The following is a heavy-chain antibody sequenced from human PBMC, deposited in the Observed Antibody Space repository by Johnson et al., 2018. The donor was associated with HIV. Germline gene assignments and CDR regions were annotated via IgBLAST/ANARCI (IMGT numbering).Heavy chain of an antibody. CDR2: IKQDGSEK. Sequence: VQLVESGGGVVQPGRSLRLSCAASGFSFSSYAMHWVRQAPGKGLEWVANIKQDGSEKYYVDSVKGRFTISRDNAKNSLYLQMNSLRAEDTAVYYCAREERGAFDIWGQGTMVTVSS. CDR3: AREERGAFDI. CDR1: GFSFSSYA. D-gene: IGHD1-1*01. J-gene: IGHJ3*02. V-gene: IGHV3-7*03.